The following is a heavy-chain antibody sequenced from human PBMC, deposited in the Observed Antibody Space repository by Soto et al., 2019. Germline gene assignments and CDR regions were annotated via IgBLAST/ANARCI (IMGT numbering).Heavy chain of an antibody. Sequence: SETLSLTYALYGGSFSAYYWSGIRQPPGKGLEWIGEINHSGSTNYNPSLKSRVTISVDTSKNQFSLKLSSVTAADTAVYYCARGLKYYDFWSGYNYYFDYWGQG. CDR1: GGSFSAYY. J-gene: IGHJ4*02. D-gene: IGHD3-3*01. CDR3: ARGLKYYDFWSGYNYYFDY. V-gene: IGHV4-34*01. CDR2: INHSGST.